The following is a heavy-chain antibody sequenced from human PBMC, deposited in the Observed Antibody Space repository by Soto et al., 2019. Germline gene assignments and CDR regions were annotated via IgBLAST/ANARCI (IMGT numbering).Heavy chain of an antibody. J-gene: IGHJ4*02. CDR1: GFTLSGFD. Sequence: EVQLVESGGGLVQPGGYLKLSCAASGFTLSGFDVHWVRQAAGEGLEWVGRIKTTAENYAPAYAASVKGRFSLSRDESKNRTYLDMKSLKTEDTAVYDCTVRYCRSGCYSSDLDFWGQGSPVAVSS. CDR3: TVRYCRSGCYSSDLDF. CDR2: IKTTAENYAP. V-gene: IGHV3-73*01. D-gene: IGHD2-2*01.